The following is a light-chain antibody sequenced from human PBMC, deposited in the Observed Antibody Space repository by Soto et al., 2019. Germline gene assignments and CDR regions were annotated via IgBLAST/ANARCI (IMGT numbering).Light chain of an antibody. J-gene: IGLJ2*01. V-gene: IGLV1-51*01. CDR1: SSNIGNNY. CDR2: DNN. Sequence: QSVLTQPPSVSAAPGQKVTISCSGSSSNIGNNYVSWYQQLPGTAPKLLIYDNNKRPSGIPDRFSGSKSGTSATLGITGLQTGDEAEYYCGTWDSSLSVVGFGGGTKLTVL. CDR3: GTWDSSLSVVG.